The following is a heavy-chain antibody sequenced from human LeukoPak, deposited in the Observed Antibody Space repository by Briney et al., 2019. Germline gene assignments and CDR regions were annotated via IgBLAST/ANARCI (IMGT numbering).Heavy chain of an antibody. Sequence: PSVTLSLTCTVSGGSISSYYWSWIRQPAGKGLEWIGRIYTSGSTNYNPSLKSRVTISVDTSKNQFSLKLSSVTAADTAVYYCARGRGYDFWSGTHYYFDYWGQGTLVTVSS. V-gene: IGHV4-4*07. D-gene: IGHD3-3*01. CDR2: IYTSGST. CDR3: ARGRGYDFWSGTHYYFDY. J-gene: IGHJ4*02. CDR1: GGSISSYY.